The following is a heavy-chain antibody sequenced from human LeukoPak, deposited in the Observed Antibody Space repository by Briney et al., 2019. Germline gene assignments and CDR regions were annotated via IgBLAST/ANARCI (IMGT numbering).Heavy chain of an antibody. CDR2: ISSSGSII. CDR3: ARTMWGFDY. D-gene: IGHD7-27*01. CDR1: GFAFSSYE. Sequence: GGSLRLSCASSGFAFSSYEMNWVRQAPGKGLEWVSYISSSGSIIYYADSVKGRFTISRDNAKNSLVLQMNSLRVEDTAVYYCARTMWGFDYWGQGTLVTVSS. J-gene: IGHJ4*02. V-gene: IGHV3-48*03.